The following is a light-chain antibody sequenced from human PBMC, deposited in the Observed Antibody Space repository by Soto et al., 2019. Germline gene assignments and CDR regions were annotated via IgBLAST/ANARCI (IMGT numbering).Light chain of an antibody. Sequence: QSVLTQPASVSGSPGQSITISCTGTSSDVGGYNHVSWYQQHPGKAPKLMIFEVSNRPSGVSNRFSGSKSGNTASLTISGLQAEDEADYYCSSYTDSNTWVFGGGTKVTVL. CDR3: SSYTDSNTWV. CDR1: SSDVGGYNH. J-gene: IGLJ3*02. V-gene: IGLV2-14*01. CDR2: EVS.